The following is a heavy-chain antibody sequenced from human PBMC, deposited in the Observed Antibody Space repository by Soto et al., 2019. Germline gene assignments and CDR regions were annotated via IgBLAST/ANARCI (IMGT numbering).Heavy chain of an antibody. D-gene: IGHD4-17*01. CDR1: GGSLRNYP. J-gene: IGHJ6*02. V-gene: IGHV1-69*12. CDR2: TIPFFGTA. Sequence: QFQLVQSGAEVKKPGSSVRVSCKASGGSLRNYPISWVRQAPGQGLEWMGGTIPFFGTANYAQKFQGRVTITADDSTSTAYMELSSLRSDDTAVYYCASPLSTDYYYGMDVWGQGTTVTVSS. CDR3: ASPLSTDYYYGMDV.